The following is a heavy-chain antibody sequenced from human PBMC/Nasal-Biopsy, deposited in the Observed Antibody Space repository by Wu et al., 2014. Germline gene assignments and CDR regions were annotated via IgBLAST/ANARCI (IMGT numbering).Heavy chain of an antibody. CDR3: AREPTYETRRLYYLDY. D-gene: IGHD3-22*01. J-gene: IGHJ4*02. CDR2: ISAYDGHT. CDR1: GYTFTSYG. Sequence: VKVSCKASGYTFTSYGISWVRQAPGQGLEWMGWISAYDGHTNYAQKFQGRVTMTIDTSTSTAYMDLRSLRSDDTAVYYCAREPTYETRRLYYLDYWGQGTLVTVSS. V-gene: IGHV1-18*01.